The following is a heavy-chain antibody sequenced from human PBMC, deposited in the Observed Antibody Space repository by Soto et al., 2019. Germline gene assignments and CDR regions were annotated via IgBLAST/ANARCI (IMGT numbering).Heavy chain of an antibody. D-gene: IGHD3-22*01. CDR2: IIPIFGTA. CDR3: AREGKDYYDSSGSFDY. J-gene: IGHJ4*02. Sequence: QVQLVQSGAEVKKPGSSVKVSCKASGGTFSSYAISWVRQAPGQGLEWMGGIIPIFGTANYAQKFQGRVTITADESTSTAYMELSSLRSEDTAVYYCAREGKDYYDSSGSFDYWGQGPLVTVSS. V-gene: IGHV1-69*01. CDR1: GGTFSSYA.